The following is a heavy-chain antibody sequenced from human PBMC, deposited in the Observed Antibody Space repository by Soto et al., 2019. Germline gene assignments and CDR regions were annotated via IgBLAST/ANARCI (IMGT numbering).Heavy chain of an antibody. CDR1: GYIFRNYG. J-gene: IGHJ6*02. CDR2: ISAYNGDT. Sequence: QVQLVQSGTEVKKPGASVKVSCKASGYIFRNYGINWVRQAPGQGLEWMGWISAYNGDTYYAQKFQGRVTMTTDTXXXXXXXXXXXXXXXXXXXXXXXXXXXXLXGMDVWGQGTTVTVSS. CDR3: XXXXXXLXGMDV. V-gene: IGHV1-18*01.